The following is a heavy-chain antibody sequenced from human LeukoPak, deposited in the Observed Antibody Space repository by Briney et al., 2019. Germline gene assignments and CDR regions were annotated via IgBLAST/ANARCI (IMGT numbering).Heavy chain of an antibody. Sequence: PEGSLRLSCAASGFTFSSYAMSWVRQAPGKGLEWVSTISGSGDNTYYADSVKGRFTISRGNSKNTLYLQMNSLRAEDTAVYYCAKVLGTVGAPIDYWGQGTLVTVSS. CDR2: ISGSGDNT. D-gene: IGHD1-26*01. J-gene: IGHJ4*02. CDR3: AKVLGTVGAPIDY. CDR1: GFTFSSYA. V-gene: IGHV3-23*01.